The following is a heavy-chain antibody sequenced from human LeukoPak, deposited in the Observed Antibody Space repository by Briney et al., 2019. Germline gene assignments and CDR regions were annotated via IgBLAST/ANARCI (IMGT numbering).Heavy chain of an antibody. J-gene: IGHJ4*02. CDR1: GFTFSSYS. D-gene: IGHD3-10*01. CDR2: ISSSSSYI. Sequence: GGSLRLSCAASGFTFSSYSMNWVRQAPGKGLEWVSSISSSSSYIYYADSVKGRFTISRDNAKNSLYLQMNSLRAEDTAVYYCARRVLGSYYSSGIYPIDYWGQGTLVTVSS. V-gene: IGHV3-21*01. CDR3: ARRVLGSYYSSGIYPIDY.